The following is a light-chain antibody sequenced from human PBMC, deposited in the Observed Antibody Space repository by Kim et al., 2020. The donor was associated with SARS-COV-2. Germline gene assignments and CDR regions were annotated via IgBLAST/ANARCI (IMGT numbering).Light chain of an antibody. V-gene: IGLV2-14*04. CDR2: DVS. J-gene: IGLJ1*01. Sequence: GQSITISCLGSSSDVGAYNYVSWYQQSPGKAPKLMIYDVSKRPSGISNRFSGSKSGNTASLTISGLQAEDEIDYYCSSYTTSRTYVFGTGTKVTVL. CDR3: SSYTTSRTYV. CDR1: SSDVGAYNY.